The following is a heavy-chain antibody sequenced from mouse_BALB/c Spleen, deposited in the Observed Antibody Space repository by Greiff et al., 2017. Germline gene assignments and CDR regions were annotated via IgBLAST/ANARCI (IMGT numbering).Heavy chain of an antibody. V-gene: IGHV2-6-7*01. Sequence: VHLVESGPGLVAPSQSLSITCTVSGFSLTGYGVNWVRQPPGKGLEWLGMIWGDGSTDYNSALKSRLSISKDNSKSQVFLKMNSLQTDDTARYYCARDYYGSSHYYAMDYWGQGTSVTVSS. CDR3: ARDYYGSSHYYAMDY. CDR1: GFSLTGYG. CDR2: IWGDGST. D-gene: IGHD1-1*01. J-gene: IGHJ4*01.